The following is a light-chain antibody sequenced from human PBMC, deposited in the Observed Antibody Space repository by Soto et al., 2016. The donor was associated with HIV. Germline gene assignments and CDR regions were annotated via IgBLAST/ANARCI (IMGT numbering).Light chain of an antibody. CDR2: AAN. Sequence: DIQMTQSPSSLSASVGDSVTLTCRASQGITNALAWYQKKPGKAPKLLLYAANRLEPGVPSRFSGSGSGTDYTLTISSLQPEDSASYFCLQDYDRPYTFGQGTKLEIK. V-gene: IGKV1-NL1*01. J-gene: IGKJ2*01. CDR3: LQDYDRPYT. CDR1: QGITNA.